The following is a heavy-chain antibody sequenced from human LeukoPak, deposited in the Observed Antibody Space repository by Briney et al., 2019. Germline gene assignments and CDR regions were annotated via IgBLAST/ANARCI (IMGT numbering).Heavy chain of an antibody. D-gene: IGHD1-1*01. J-gene: IGHJ3*02. CDR1: GGSISSGDYY. V-gene: IGHV4-30-4*08. Sequence: SSETLSLTCTVSGGSISSGDYYWSWIRQPPGKGLEWIGYIYYSGSTYYNPSLKSRVTISVDTSKNQFSLKLSSVTAADTAVYYCARNAHMDAFDIWGQGTMVTVSS. CDR3: ARNAHMDAFDI. CDR2: IYYSGST.